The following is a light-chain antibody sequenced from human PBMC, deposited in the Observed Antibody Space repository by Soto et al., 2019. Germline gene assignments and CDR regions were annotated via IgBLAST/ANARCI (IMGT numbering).Light chain of an antibody. J-gene: IGKJ4*01. CDR2: GAS. V-gene: IGKV3-15*01. Sequence: ETVMTQSPATLSVSPGERATLSCRASQSVSINLAWFQQKPGQAPRLLIYGASTRATGIPARFSGSGSGTEFTLTISSLQSEDFAAYYCQQCKDWPLTFGGGTKVDIK. CDR3: QQCKDWPLT. CDR1: QSVSIN.